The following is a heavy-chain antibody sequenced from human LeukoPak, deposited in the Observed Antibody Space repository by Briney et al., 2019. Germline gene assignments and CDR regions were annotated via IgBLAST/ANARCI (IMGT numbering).Heavy chain of an antibody. CDR1: SGSISSYY. D-gene: IGHD2-2*01. CDR3: ASRKIRYCSSTSRPGWYYYYYMDV. Sequence: PSETLSLTCTVSSGSISSYYWSWIRQPPGKGLEWIGYIYYSGSTNYNPSLKSRVTISVDTSKNQFSLKLSSVTAADTAVYYCASRKIRYCSSTSRPGWYYYYYMDVWGKGTTVTVSS. V-gene: IGHV4-59*12. CDR2: IYYSGST. J-gene: IGHJ6*03.